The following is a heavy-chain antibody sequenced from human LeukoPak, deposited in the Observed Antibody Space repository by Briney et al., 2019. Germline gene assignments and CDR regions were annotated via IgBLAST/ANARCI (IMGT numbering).Heavy chain of an antibody. Sequence: GGSLRLSCVASGFTFSNYNMNWVRQAPGKGLEWVSYISSDSATKYYADSVKGRFTISRDNAKDSLYLQMNSLRAEDTAVYYCARGDSGSKDWGRGTLVTVSS. CDR3: ARGDSGSKD. J-gene: IGHJ4*02. V-gene: IGHV3-48*01. CDR1: GFTFSNYN. CDR2: ISSDSATK. D-gene: IGHD5-12*01.